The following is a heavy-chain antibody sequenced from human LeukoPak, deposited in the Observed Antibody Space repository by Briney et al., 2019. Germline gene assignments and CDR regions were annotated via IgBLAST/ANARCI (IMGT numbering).Heavy chain of an antibody. J-gene: IGHJ4*02. CDR1: GFTFSNYG. CDR2: ISYDGSNE. CDR3: ARKFLTGRLIDY. D-gene: IGHD7-27*01. Sequence: TGGSLRLSCAASGFTFSNYGMHCVRQAPGKGLEWVAVISYDGSNEYYADSVKGRFAISRDTSKNTLYLQMNGLRAEDTALYYCARKFLTGRLIDYWGQGTLVTVSS. V-gene: IGHV3-30*03.